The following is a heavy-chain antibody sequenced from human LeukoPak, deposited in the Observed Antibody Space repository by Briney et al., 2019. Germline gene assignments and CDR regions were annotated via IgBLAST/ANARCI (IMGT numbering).Heavy chain of an antibody. CDR3: ARATTPKYDYVWGSYRRGYYFDY. D-gene: IGHD3-16*02. CDR1: GGSFSGYY. V-gene: IGHV4-34*01. J-gene: IGHJ4*02. CDR2: INHSGST. Sequence: SETLSLTCAVYGGSFSGYYWSWIRQPPGKGLEWIGEINHSGSTNYNPSLKSRVTISVDTSKNQFSLKLSSVTAADTAVYYCARATTPKYDYVWGSYRRGYYFDYWGQGTLVTVSS.